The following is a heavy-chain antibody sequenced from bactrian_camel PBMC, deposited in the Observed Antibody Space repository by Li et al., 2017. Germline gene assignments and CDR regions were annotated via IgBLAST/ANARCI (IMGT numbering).Heavy chain of an antibody. CDR3: AAKKVWIASTCFQNHNYNY. D-gene: IGHD3*01. CDR1: GNTYSMNC. CDR2: IYTVGGAV. J-gene: IGHJ4*01. V-gene: IGHV3S54*01. Sequence: HVQLVESGGGSIQTGGSLRLSCVVSGNTYSMNCMGWFRQAPGKEREPVATIYTVGGAVSYAESVKGRFTISQDNARNTLYLQMNSLKPEDTAMYYCAAKKVWIASTCFQNHNYNYWGQGTQVTVS.